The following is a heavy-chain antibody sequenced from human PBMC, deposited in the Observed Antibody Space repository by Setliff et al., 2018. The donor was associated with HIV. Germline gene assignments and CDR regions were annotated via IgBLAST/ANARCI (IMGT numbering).Heavy chain of an antibody. J-gene: IGHJ2*01. CDR1: GGTFSSYA. V-gene: IGHV1-69*13. CDR3: ARLNYRDSDGQLWWHYFDI. CDR2: IIPIFGTV. Sequence: SVKVSCKASGGTFSSYAISWVRQAPGQGLEWMGGIIPIFGTVRYAQKFQGRVTITADESMSTAYMELSSLRSEDTAVYYCARLNYRDSDGQLWWHYFDIWGRGALVTVSS. D-gene: IGHD3-16*02.